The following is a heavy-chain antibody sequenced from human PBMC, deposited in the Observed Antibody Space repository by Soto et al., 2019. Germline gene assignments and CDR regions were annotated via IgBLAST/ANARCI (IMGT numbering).Heavy chain of an antibody. J-gene: IGHJ4*02. CDR1: GYTFTNYW. Sequence: PGESLKISCKGSGYTFTNYWIGWVRQMPGKGPEWMGIIYPGDSDTKYNPSFQGQVTISADKSITTTYLQWSSLKASDTAIYYCAASIFYYFDSWGQGTPVTVYS. CDR2: IYPGDSDT. CDR3: AASIFYYFDS. V-gene: IGHV5-51*01.